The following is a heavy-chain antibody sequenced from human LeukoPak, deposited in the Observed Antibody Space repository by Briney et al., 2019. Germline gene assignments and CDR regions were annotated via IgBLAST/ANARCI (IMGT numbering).Heavy chain of an antibody. CDR1: GFTFSDYY. Sequence: GGSLRLSCAASGFTFSDYYMSWIRQAPGKGLEWVSYISSSGSTIYYADSVKGRFTISRDNARNTLYLQMNSLRAEDTAVYYCTRDLGVTGDLRRAFDIWGHGTMVTVSS. V-gene: IGHV3-11*04. D-gene: IGHD7-27*01. CDR3: TRDLGVTGDLRRAFDI. J-gene: IGHJ3*02. CDR2: ISSSGSTI.